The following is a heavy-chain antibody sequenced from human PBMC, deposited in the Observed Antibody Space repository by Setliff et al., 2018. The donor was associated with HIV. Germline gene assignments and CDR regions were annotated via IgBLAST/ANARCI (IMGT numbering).Heavy chain of an antibody. Sequence: ASVKVSCKASGYTFTSYYMHWVRQAPGQGLEWMGIINPSGGSTSYAQKFQGRVTMTRDTSTRTAYMELSSLRSEDTAVYYCARGGQWLLRETGFDPWGQGTLVTVSS. J-gene: IGHJ5*02. CDR1: GYTFTSYY. CDR3: ARGGQWLLRETGFDP. D-gene: IGHD3-22*01. CDR2: INPSGGST. V-gene: IGHV1-46*01.